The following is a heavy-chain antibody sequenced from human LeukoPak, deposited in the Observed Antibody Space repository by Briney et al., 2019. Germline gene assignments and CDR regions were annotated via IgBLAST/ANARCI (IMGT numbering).Heavy chain of an antibody. CDR1: GFTFSSYG. CDR2: IRYDGSNK. D-gene: IGHD4-17*01. J-gene: IGHJ3*02. Sequence: PGGPLRLSXAASGFTFSSYGMHWVRQVPGKGLEWVAFIRYDGSNKYYADSVKGRFTISRDNSKNTLYLQMNSLRAEDTAVYYYAKDLDYGDYVGDAFDIWGQGTMVTVSS. V-gene: IGHV3-30*02. CDR3: AKDLDYGDYVGDAFDI.